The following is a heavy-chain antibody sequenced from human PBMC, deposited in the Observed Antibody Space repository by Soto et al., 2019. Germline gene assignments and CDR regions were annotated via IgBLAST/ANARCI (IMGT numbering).Heavy chain of an antibody. Sequence: PGGSLRLSCAASGFTFSSYGRHWVRQAPGKGLEWVAVIWYDGSNKYYADSVKGRFTISRDNSKNTLYLQMNSLRAEDTAVYYCARDQRRYYDSSGYSFDYWGQGTLVTVSS. CDR2: IWYDGSNK. J-gene: IGHJ4*02. D-gene: IGHD3-22*01. V-gene: IGHV3-33*01. CDR3: ARDQRRYYDSSGYSFDY. CDR1: GFTFSSYG.